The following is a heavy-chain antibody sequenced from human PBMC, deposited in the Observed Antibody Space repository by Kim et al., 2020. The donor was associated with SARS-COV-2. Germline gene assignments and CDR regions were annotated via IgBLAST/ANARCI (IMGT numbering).Heavy chain of an antibody. Sequence: ASVKVSCKASGYTFTSYYMHWVRQAPGQGLEWMGIINPSGGSTSYAQKFQGRVTMTRETSTSTVYMELSSLRSEDTAVYYCARVGRITIFGVVKHYYYYMDVWGKGTTVTVSS. CDR1: GYTFTSYY. D-gene: IGHD3-3*01. CDR3: ARVGRITIFGVVKHYYYYMDV. J-gene: IGHJ6*03. CDR2: INPSGGST. V-gene: IGHV1-46*01.